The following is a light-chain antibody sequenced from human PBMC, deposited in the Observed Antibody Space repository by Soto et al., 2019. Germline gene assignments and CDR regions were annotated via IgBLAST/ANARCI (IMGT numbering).Light chain of an antibody. Sequence: QSVLTQPPSASGTPGQRVTISCSGSSSNIGSNYVYWYQQLPGTATKLLIYRNNQRPSGVPDRFSGSKSGTSASLAISGLRSEDEADYYCEACDDSLSVVVFGGGTKLTVL. CDR3: EACDDSLSVVV. J-gene: IGLJ2*01. CDR2: RNN. CDR1: SSNIGSNY. V-gene: IGLV1-47*01.